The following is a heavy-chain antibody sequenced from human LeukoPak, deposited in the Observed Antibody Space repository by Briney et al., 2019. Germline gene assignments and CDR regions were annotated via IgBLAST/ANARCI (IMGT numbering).Heavy chain of an antibody. D-gene: IGHD3-3*01. Sequence: TGGSLRLSCAVSESTFGNYELSWVRQAPGKGLDWLSCISGGGDSIYYADSVKGRFTISRDNGKKSVYLQMNSLRAEDTATYYCARDSNFLDVWGKGTTVTVSS. CDR1: ESTFGNYE. J-gene: IGHJ6*04. CDR2: ISGGGDSI. CDR3: ARDSNFLDV. V-gene: IGHV3-48*03.